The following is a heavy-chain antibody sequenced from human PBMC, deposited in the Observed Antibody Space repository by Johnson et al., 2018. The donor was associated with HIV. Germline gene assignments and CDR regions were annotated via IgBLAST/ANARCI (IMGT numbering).Heavy chain of an antibody. Sequence: QLVESGGGVVQPGGSLRLSCAASGFTFRSYAMHWVRQAPGKGLEWVAFIRFDGTNKYYADSVKGRLTMSRDNSKNTLYLQMNSLRAEDTAVYYCARGAIAAKEPWRAFDIWGQGTMVTVSS. J-gene: IGHJ3*02. CDR1: GFTFRSYA. CDR3: ARGAIAAKEPWRAFDI. D-gene: IGHD6-13*01. CDR2: IRFDGTNK. V-gene: IGHV3-30*02.